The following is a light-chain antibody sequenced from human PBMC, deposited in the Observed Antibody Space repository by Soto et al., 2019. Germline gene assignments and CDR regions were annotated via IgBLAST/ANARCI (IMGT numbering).Light chain of an antibody. Sequence: QSVLTQPPSVSVAPGQRVTISCSGSSSNIGNNYVSWYQHIPGRAPQLLISENSDRPSGIPDRFSGSKSGTSATLAITGLQTGDEADYYCVTWDTRLSAVVFGGGTKLTVL. V-gene: IGLV1-51*01. CDR2: ENS. J-gene: IGLJ2*01. CDR3: VTWDTRLSAVV. CDR1: SSNIGNNY.